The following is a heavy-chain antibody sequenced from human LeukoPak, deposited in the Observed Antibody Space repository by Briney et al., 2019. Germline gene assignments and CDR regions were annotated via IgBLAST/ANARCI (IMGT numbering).Heavy chain of an antibody. CDR3: VRDVGAVRGEVYFDY. J-gene: IGHJ4*02. CDR1: GFTFSTYN. V-gene: IGHV3-21*06. Sequence: GGSLRLSCAASGFTFSTYNMNWVRQAPGTGLEWVSSITSTSSYMYYADSVKRRFTISRDNTKNLLYLEINSLRAEDTAMYYCVRDVGAVRGEVYFDYWGQGTLVTVSS. CDR2: ITSTSSYM. D-gene: IGHD3-16*01.